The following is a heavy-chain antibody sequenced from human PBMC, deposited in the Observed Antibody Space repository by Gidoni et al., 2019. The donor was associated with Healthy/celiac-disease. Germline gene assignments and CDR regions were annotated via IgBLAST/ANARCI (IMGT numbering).Heavy chain of an antibody. CDR3: ARDCSSTSCYLYYYYGMDV. J-gene: IGHJ6*02. CDR2: INPSGGST. CDR1: GYTFTSYY. V-gene: IGHV1-46*01. Sequence: QVQLVQSGAEVKKPGASVQVSCKASGYTFTSYYMHWVRQAPGQGLEWMGIINPSGGSTSYAQKFQGRVTMTRDTSTSTVYMELSSLRSEDTAVYYCARDCSSTSCYLYYYYGMDVWGQGTTVTVSS. D-gene: IGHD2-2*01.